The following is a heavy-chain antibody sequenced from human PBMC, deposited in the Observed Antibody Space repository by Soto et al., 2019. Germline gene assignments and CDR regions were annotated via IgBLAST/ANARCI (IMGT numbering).Heavy chain of an antibody. J-gene: IGHJ4*02. CDR3: ARGTSSSWYGALFDY. V-gene: IGHV4-61*01. Sequence: PSETLSLTCTVSGGSVISGSYYWIWIRQPPGKGLEWIGYIYYSGSTNYNPSLKSRVTISVDTSKNQFSLKLSSVTAADTAVYYCARGTSSSWYGALFDYWGQGTLVTVSS. CDR2: IYYSGST. CDR1: GGSVISGSYY. D-gene: IGHD6-13*01.